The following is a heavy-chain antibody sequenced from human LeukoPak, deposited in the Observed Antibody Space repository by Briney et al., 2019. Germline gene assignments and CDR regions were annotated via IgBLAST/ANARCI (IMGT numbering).Heavy chain of an antibody. V-gene: IGHV4-39*01. J-gene: IGHJ4*02. Sequence: PSETLSLTCTVSGGSISSSSYYWGWIRQPPGKGLEWIGSIYYSGSTYYNPSLKSRVTISVDTSKNQFSLKLSSVTAADTAVYYCARVYSGYDYWGQGTLVTVSS. CDR1: GGSISSSSYY. CDR3: ARVYSGYDY. D-gene: IGHD5-12*01. CDR2: IYYSGST.